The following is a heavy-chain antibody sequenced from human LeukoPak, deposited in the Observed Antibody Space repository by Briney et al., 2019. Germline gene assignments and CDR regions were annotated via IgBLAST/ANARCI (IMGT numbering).Heavy chain of an antibody. J-gene: IGHJ4*02. CDR1: GFTFSISW. Sequence: GGSLRLSCAASGFTFSISWVHWVRQAPGKVLVWVSSINSDGSSTSYADSVKGRFTISRDNAKNTLYLQMNTLRAEDTAVYYCASLDYWGQGTPVTVSS. CDR2: INSDGSST. V-gene: IGHV3-74*01. CDR3: ASLDY.